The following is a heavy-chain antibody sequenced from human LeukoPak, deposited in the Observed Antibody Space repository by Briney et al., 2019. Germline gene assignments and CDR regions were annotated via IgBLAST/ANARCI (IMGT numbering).Heavy chain of an antibody. V-gene: IGHV3-30*02. CDR1: GFSFSTSG. CDR2: IQSDGGNE. Sequence: GGSLRLSCAASGFSFSTSGMHWIRQAPGKGLEWVAFIQSDGGNEYYADSVKGRFTISRDNSKNTVHLQMNSLRAEDTAMYYCVRDGARWDLDYWGQGTLVTVSS. CDR3: VRDGARWDLDY. D-gene: IGHD1-26*01. J-gene: IGHJ4*02.